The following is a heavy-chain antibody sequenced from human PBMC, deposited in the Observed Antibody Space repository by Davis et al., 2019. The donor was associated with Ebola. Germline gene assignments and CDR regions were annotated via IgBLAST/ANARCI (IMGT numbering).Heavy chain of an antibody. CDR1: GGSISSYY. J-gene: IGHJ5*02. CDR2: IYYSGST. V-gene: IGHV4-59*12. D-gene: IGHD4-11*01. Sequence: SETLSLTCTVSGGSISSYYWSWIRQPPGKGLEWIGYIYYSGSTNYNPSLKSRVTISVDTSKNQFSLKLSSVTAAGTAVYYCARAIGNYGGWFDPWGQGTLVTVSS. CDR3: ARAIGNYGGWFDP.